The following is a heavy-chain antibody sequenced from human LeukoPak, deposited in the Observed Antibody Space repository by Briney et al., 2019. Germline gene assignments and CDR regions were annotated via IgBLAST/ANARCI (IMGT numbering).Heavy chain of an antibody. V-gene: IGHV3-7*01. J-gene: IGHJ4*02. D-gene: IGHD3-10*01. CDR1: GFIFRHYW. Sequence: GGSLLLSCAAAGFIFRHYWMGWVRPAPGKGLEWVANINEDGSEKYYVDSVKGRFIISRDNAKNSLYLQMNILRAEDTAVFYCLSGSGHCGQGALVTVSS. CDR2: INEDGSEK. CDR3: LSGSGH.